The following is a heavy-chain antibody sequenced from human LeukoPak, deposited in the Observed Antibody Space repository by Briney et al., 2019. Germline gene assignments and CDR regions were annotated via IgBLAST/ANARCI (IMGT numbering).Heavy chain of an antibody. Sequence: GRSLRLSCAASGFTFDDYAMHWVRQAPGKGLEWVSGISWNSGSIGCADSVKGRFTISRDNAKNSLYLQMNSLRAEDTALYYCAKSPMQQLATPFDYWGQGTLVTVSS. CDR3: AKSPMQQLATPFDY. V-gene: IGHV3-9*01. CDR2: ISWNSGSI. J-gene: IGHJ4*02. CDR1: GFTFDDYA. D-gene: IGHD6-13*01.